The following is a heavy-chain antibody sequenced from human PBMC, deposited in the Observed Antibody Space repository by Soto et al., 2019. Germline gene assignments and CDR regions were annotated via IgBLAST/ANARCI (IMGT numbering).Heavy chain of an antibody. D-gene: IGHD6-13*01. CDR3: VRDSGAKLSSS. V-gene: IGHV1-69*01. Sequence: QVQLVQSGAEVKKTGSSVRVSCKASGGTFSSYRLNWLRQAPGHGLEWVGGIVPIRRAAEYAQGFQGRVTITADETTRTSDMELRSLKSKDTAVDYCVRDSGAKLSSSWGQGTLVTLSS. CDR1: GGTFSSYR. CDR2: IVPIRRAA. J-gene: IGHJ4*02.